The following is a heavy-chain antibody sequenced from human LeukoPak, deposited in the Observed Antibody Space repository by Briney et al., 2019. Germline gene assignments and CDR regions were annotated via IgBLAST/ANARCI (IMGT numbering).Heavy chain of an antibody. CDR3: ASEIPNLRYCSSTSCDY. V-gene: IGHV3-21*01. Sequence: PGGSLRLSCVASGFTFSSYSMNWVRQAQGKGLEWVSSITRSSSFVYYADSVKGRFTISRDNAKNSLYLQMSSLRADDTAAYYCASEIPNLRYCSSTSCDYWGQGTLVTVSS. D-gene: IGHD2-2*01. CDR2: ITRSSSFV. J-gene: IGHJ4*02. CDR1: GFTFSSYS.